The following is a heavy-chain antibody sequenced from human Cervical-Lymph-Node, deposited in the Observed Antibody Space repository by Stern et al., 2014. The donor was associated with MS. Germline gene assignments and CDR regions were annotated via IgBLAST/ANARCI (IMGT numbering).Heavy chain of an antibody. CDR3: ARDGLGFGVNSRRFDS. CDR2: IWSDGSNQ. D-gene: IGHD4-23*01. V-gene: IGHV3-33*01. CDR1: EFTFSSYD. J-gene: IGHJ4*02. Sequence: VQLVESGGGVVQPGRSLRLSCAASEFTFSSYDMHWVRQAPGQGREWVAVIWSDGSNQYYADSVKGRFTISRDNSKNTLYLQMNSLRAEDAAVYYCARDGLGFGVNSRRFDSWGQGTVVTVSS.